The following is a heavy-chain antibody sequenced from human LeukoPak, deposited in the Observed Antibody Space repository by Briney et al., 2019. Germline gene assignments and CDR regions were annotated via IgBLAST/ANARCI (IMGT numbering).Heavy chain of an antibody. CDR3: AHRNTTMVRVDY. Sequence: GGSLRLSCAASGFSFRDAGMSWVRQALGKGLEWVGRIRGEADGGTTDYAAPVKGRFTISRDDSKSTVFLQMSSLKIEDTAVYFCAHRNTTMVRVDYWGQGTLVTVSS. D-gene: IGHD5-18*01. CDR2: IRGEADGGTT. CDR1: GFSFRDAG. J-gene: IGHJ4*02. V-gene: IGHV3-15*01.